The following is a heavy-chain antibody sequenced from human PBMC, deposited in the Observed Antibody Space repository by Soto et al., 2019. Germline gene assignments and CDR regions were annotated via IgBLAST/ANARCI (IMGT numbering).Heavy chain of an antibody. D-gene: IGHD3-22*01. J-gene: IGHJ4*02. CDR2: IYYSGST. CDR1: GGSISSSSYY. CDR3: ERQWATYDSSGYYPGFDY. V-gene: IGHV4-39*01. Sequence: SETLSLTCTVSGGSISSSSYYWGWIRQPPGKGLEWIGRIYYSGSTDYSSSLKSRVTISVDTSKNQFSLKLSSLTAADTAVYYCERQWATYDSSGYYPGFDYWGQGTLVTVSS.